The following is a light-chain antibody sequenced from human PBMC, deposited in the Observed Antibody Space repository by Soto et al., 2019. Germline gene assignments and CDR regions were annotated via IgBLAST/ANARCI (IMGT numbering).Light chain of an antibody. V-gene: IGLV2-14*01. CDR1: SSDIGAYDY. Sequence: QSALTQPASVSGSPGQSITISCTGTSSDIGAYDYVSWYQQYPGKVPSLIIYEVIFRPSGVSSRFSGSKSGNTASLTISGLHTEDEADYYCGSYASATMIFGGGTKVTVL. J-gene: IGLJ2*01. CDR3: GSYASATMI. CDR2: EVI.